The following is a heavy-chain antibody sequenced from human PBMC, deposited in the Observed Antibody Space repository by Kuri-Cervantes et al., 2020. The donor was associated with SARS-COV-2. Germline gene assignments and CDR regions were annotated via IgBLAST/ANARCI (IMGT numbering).Heavy chain of an antibody. CDR2: IYYSGST. CDR3: ARSPDLWWFDP. CDR1: GGSISSSNYY. J-gene: IGHJ5*02. V-gene: IGHV4-39*07. Sequence: GSLRLSCTVSGGSISSSNYYWGWIRQPPGKGLEWIGSIYYSGSTYYNPSLKSRVTISVDTSKNQFSLKLSSVTAADTAVYYCARSPDLWWFDPWGQGTLVTVSS. D-gene: IGHD3-3*01.